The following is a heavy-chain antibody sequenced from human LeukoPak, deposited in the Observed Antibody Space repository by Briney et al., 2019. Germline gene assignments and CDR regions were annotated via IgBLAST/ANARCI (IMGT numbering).Heavy chain of an antibody. CDR3: ARLRASASGGSGSYYRRYYFDY. D-gene: IGHD3-10*01. CDR1: GGSFSGYY. Sequence: SETLSLTCAVYGGSFSGYYWSWIRQPPGKGLEWIGEINHSGSTNYNPSLKSRVTISVDTSKNQFSLKLSSVTAADTAVYYCARLRASASGGSGSYYRRYYFDYWGQGTLVTVPS. J-gene: IGHJ4*02. V-gene: IGHV4-34*01. CDR2: INHSGST.